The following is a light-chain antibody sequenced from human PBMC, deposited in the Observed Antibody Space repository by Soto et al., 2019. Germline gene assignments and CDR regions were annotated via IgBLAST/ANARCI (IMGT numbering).Light chain of an antibody. V-gene: IGKV3-20*01. Sequence: EILLTQSPGTLPLSPGERATLSCRASQSINNNYLAWYHQKRGQAPRLLIYGASSRATGIPDRFSGSGSGTDFTLTISRLEPEDFAVYYCQQYGGSPRTFGQGTKVEIK. CDR3: QQYGGSPRT. CDR1: QSINNNY. J-gene: IGKJ1*01. CDR2: GAS.